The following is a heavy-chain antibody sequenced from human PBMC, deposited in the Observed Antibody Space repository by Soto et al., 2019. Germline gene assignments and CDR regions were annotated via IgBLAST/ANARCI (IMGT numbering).Heavy chain of an antibody. CDR2: MNPNSGNT. Sequence: ASVKVSCKASGYTFTSYDINWVRQATGQGLEWMGWMNPNSGNTGYAQKFQGRVTMTRNTSISTAYMELSSLRSEDTAVYYCARPWAGVTIFGVVPENWFEPWGQGTLVTVSS. V-gene: IGHV1-8*01. CDR1: GYTFTSYD. D-gene: IGHD3-3*01. CDR3: ARPWAGVTIFGVVPENWFEP. J-gene: IGHJ5*02.